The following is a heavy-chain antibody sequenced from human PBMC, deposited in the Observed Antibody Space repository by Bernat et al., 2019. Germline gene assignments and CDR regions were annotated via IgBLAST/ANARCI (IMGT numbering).Heavy chain of an antibody. Sequence: QVQLQQWGAGLLKPSETLSLTCAVYGGSFSGYYWSWIRQPPGKGLEWIGEINHSGSTNYNPSLKSRVTISVDTSKNPFSLKLISVNTAETAVYYCARVRWGIAAAGEKKTYWYFDLWGRGTLVTVSS. V-gene: IGHV4-34*01. D-gene: IGHD6-13*01. CDR3: ARVRWGIAAAGEKKTYWYFDL. CDR1: GGSFSGYY. CDR2: INHSGST. J-gene: IGHJ2*01.